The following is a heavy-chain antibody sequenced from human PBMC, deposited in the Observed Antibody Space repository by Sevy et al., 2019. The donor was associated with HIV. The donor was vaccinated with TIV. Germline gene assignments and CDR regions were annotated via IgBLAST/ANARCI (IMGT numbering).Heavy chain of an antibody. V-gene: IGHV3-48*04. CDR1: GFIFSNYN. D-gene: IGHD4-17*01. CDR2: ITNSGSAE. CDR3: ARDLPPSATTVAHFDY. Sequence: GGSLRLSCAGSGFIFSNYNMKWVRQAPGKGLEWVSYITNSGSAEYYSDSVRGRFTISRDNTKNSLYLQMNSLGAEDTALYYCARDLPPSATTVAHFDYWGRGTLVTVSS. J-gene: IGHJ4*02.